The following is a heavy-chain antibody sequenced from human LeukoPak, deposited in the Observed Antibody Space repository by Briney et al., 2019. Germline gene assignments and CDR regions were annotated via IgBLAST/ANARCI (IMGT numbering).Heavy chain of an antibody. Sequence: SETLSLTCTVSGGSISSSSYYWGWVRQPPGKGLEWIGSIYYSGSTYYNPSLKSRVTISLDTSKNQFSLNLTSVTAADTAVYYCVRVGPFGMSSGYWFDPWGQGTLVTVSS. J-gene: IGHJ5*02. CDR1: GGSISSSSYY. CDR2: IYYSGST. CDR3: VRVGPFGMSSGYWFDP. V-gene: IGHV4-39*07. D-gene: IGHD3-16*01.